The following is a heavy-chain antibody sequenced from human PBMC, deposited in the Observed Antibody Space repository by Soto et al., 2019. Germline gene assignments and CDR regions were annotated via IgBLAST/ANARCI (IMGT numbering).Heavy chain of an antibody. CDR1: GYTFTSYG. Sequence: ASVKVSCKASGYTFTSYGISWVRQAPGQGLEWMGWISAYSGNTNYAQKLQGRVTMTTDTSTSTAYMELRSLRSDDTAVYYCAREYCSGGSCYPTDDYYYYYYMDVWGKGTTVTVSS. CDR3: AREYCSGGSCYPTDDYYYYYYMDV. J-gene: IGHJ6*03. D-gene: IGHD2-15*01. V-gene: IGHV1-18*01. CDR2: ISAYSGNT.